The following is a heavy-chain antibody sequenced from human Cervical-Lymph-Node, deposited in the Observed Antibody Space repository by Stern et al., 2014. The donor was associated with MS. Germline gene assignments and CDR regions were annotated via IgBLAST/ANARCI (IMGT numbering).Heavy chain of an antibody. Sequence: QVPLMQSGPEVKKPGSSVKVSCKSSGGISWVRQAPGHGLQWMGGVIHFVGTSNYAQKFQGRVTITADTSTNTTYMHLSRLTSADTAVYYCARGSGDNWFGPWGQGTLVTVSS. CDR1: GG. CDR2: VIHFVGTS. J-gene: IGHJ5*02. CDR3: ARGSGDNWFGP. V-gene: IGHV1-69*06. D-gene: IGHD3-10*01.